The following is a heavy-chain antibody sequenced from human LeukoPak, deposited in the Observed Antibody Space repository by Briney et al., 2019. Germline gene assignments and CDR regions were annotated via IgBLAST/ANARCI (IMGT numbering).Heavy chain of an antibody. CDR2: ISYDGSSK. Sequence: TGGSLRLSCAASGFTFSSYAMHWVRQAPGKGLEWVAVISYDGSSKYYADSVKGRFTIPRDNSKNMLYLQMSSLRAEDRAVYYCARVYYDGSGGAFDIWGQGTMVTVS. D-gene: IGHD3-22*01. CDR3: ARVYYDGSGGAFDI. CDR1: GFTFSSYA. J-gene: IGHJ3*02. V-gene: IGHV3-30-3*01.